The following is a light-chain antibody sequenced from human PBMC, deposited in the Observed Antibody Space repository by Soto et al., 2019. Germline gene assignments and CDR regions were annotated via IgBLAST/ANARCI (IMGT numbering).Light chain of an antibody. CDR1: SSDVGGHDH. J-gene: IGLJ3*02. Sequence: QSALTQPASVSGSPGQSITISCTGSSSDVGGHDHVSWYQHYPGQAPKVMIYEVTKRPTGVSNRFSGSKSGNTASLTVSGLQAEDEADYYCCSFAGGSSFWVFGGGTKLTVL. CDR2: EVT. CDR3: CSFAGGSSFWV. V-gene: IGLV2-23*02.